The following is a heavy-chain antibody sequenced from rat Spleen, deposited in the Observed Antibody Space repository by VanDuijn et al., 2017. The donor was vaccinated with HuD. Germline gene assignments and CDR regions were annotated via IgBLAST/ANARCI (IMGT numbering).Heavy chain of an antibody. CDR2: ISSDGRRN. V-gene: IGHV5-29*01. CDR3: TRHWGY. Sequence: EVQLVESGGGLVQPGRSLKLSCAASGFTFSDYGMAWVRQAPTKGLEWVATISSDGRRNYYRDSVKGRFTISRDNAKNSLYLQMDSLRSADTATYYCTRHWGYWGQGVMVTVSS. J-gene: IGHJ2*01. D-gene: IGHD4-6*01. CDR1: GFTFSDYG.